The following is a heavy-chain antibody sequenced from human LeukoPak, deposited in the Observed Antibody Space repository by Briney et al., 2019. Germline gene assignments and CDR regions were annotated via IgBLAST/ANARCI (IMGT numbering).Heavy chain of an antibody. J-gene: IGHJ4*02. Sequence: PGGSLRLSCAASEFTFSSYSMNWVRQAPGKGLEWVAVISYDGSNKYYADSVKGRFTISRDNSKNTLYLQMNSLRAEDTAVYYCAKGYSYGPFDYWGQGTLVTVSS. V-gene: IGHV3-30*18. CDR3: AKGYSYGPFDY. CDR1: EFTFSSYS. D-gene: IGHD5-18*01. CDR2: ISYDGSNK.